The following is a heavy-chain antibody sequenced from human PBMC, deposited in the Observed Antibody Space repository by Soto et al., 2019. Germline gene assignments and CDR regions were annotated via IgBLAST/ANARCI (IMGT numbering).Heavy chain of an antibody. Sequence: GGSLRLSCAASGFTFSSYSMNWVRQAPGKGLEWVSSISSSSSYIYYADSVKGRFTISRDNAKNSLYLQMNSLRAEDTAVYYCARVNGYNRWFDPWGQGTLVTVSS. CDR2: ISSSSSYI. D-gene: IGHD5-12*01. CDR1: GFTFSSYS. CDR3: ARVNGYNRWFDP. V-gene: IGHV3-21*01. J-gene: IGHJ5*02.